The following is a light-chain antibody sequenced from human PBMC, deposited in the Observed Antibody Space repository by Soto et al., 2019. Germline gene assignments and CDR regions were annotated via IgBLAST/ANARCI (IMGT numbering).Light chain of an antibody. Sequence: QSVLTQPPSASGTPGQRVTISCSGGNSNIGNRPVHWFQQLPGTAPKLLIYKDLQPPSGVPDRFSGSKSGTSASLAISGLRSEDEADYYCLTWDDSLRGWVFGGGTKVTVL. CDR2: KDL. CDR3: LTWDDSLRGWV. CDR1: NSNIGNRP. J-gene: IGLJ3*02. V-gene: IGLV1-47*01.